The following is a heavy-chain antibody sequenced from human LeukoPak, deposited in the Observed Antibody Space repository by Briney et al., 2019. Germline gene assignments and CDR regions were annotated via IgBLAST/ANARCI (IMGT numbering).Heavy chain of an antibody. J-gene: IGHJ4*02. V-gene: IGHV3-23*01. Sequence: PGGSLRLSCAASGLTFSSYSMAWVRQAPGKGLFWVSGISSGGRSTYYADSVKGRFIISRDNSRNTLYLQMNSLRTEATAVYYCAKDAAGLEYWGQGTLVTVSS. CDR1: GLTFSSYS. CDR3: AKDAAGLEY. CDR2: ISSGGRST.